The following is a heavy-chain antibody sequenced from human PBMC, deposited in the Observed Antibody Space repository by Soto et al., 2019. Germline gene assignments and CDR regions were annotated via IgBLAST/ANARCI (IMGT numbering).Heavy chain of an antibody. V-gene: IGHV3-11*01. D-gene: IGHD2-15*01. CDR1: GFTFSDYY. Sequence: GGSLRLSCAASGFTFSDYYMSWIRQAPGKGLEWVSYISSSGSTIYYADSVKGRFTISRDNAKNSLYLQMNSLRAEDTAVYYCARVADIVVVVVYYYYMDVWGKGTTVTVSS. J-gene: IGHJ6*03. CDR3: ARVADIVVVVVYYYYMDV. CDR2: ISSSGSTI.